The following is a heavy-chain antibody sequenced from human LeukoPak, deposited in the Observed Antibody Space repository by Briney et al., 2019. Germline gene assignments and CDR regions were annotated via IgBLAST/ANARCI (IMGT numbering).Heavy chain of an antibody. CDR2: IYHSGST. D-gene: IGHD1-26*01. Sequence: SETLSLTCTVSGYSISSGYYWGWIRQPPGKGLEWIGSIYHSGSTYYNPSLKSRVTISVDTSKNQFSLKLSSVTAADTAVYYCARGGVGATTGEYFDYWGQGTLVTVSS. V-gene: IGHV4-38-2*02. CDR3: ARGGVGATTGEYFDY. CDR1: GYSISSGYY. J-gene: IGHJ4*02.